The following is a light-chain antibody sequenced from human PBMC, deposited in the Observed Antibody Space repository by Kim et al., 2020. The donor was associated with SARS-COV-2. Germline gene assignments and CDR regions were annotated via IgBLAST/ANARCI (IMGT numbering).Light chain of an antibody. CDR2: GDS. CDR1: NIGTKN. CDR3: QVWDSSTGV. J-gene: IGLJ3*02. V-gene: IGLV3-9*01. Sequence: SVAPGQTARITCGGNNIGTKNVHWFQQKPGQAPVLVICGDSNRPSGIPERFSGSNSGNTATLTISRAQPGDEADYYCQVWDSSTGVFGGGTKLTVL.